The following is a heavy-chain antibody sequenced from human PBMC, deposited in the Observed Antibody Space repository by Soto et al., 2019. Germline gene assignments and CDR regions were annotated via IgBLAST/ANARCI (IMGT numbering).Heavy chain of an antibody. CDR3: ARELGGWPDY. D-gene: IGHD6-19*01. CDR1: GYTFTSYA. J-gene: IGHJ4*02. CDR2: INAGNGTT. V-gene: IGHV1-3*01. Sequence: QVQLVQSGAEVKKPGASVKVSCKASGYTFTSYAIHWVRQAPGQRLAWMGWINAGNGTTKYPQKFQDRVTMTRDTSASTAYMELSSLRSEDTAVYYCARELGGWPDYWGQGTLVTVSS.